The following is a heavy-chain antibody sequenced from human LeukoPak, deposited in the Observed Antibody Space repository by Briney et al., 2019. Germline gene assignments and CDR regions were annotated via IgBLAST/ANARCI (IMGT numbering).Heavy chain of an antibody. V-gene: IGHV5-51*01. CDR2: IYPGDSDT. CDR1: GYSFTSYW. D-gene: IGHD3-16*01. Sequence: GESLKIFCKGSGYSFTSYWIGWVRQVPGKGVEWMGIIYPGDSDTRYSPSFQGQVTISANKSISTAYLQWSSLKASDTAMYFCARHGGGVGEAAFDYWGQGTLVTVSS. J-gene: IGHJ4*02. CDR3: ARHGGGVGEAAFDY.